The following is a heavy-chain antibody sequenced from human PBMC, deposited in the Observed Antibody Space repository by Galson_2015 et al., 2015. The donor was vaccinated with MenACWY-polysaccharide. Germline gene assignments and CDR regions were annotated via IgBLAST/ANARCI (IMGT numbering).Heavy chain of an antibody. D-gene: IGHD2/OR15-2a*01. CDR1: GFTFSSYA. J-gene: IGHJ6*02. CDR3: ARDYCDRITCSGMDV. V-gene: IGHV3-30-3*01. Sequence: LRLSCAASGFTFSSYAIHWVRQAPGKGLEWVAVISYDGINKYYADSVKGRFTISRDNSKYTVYLQMNSLRADDTTVYYCARDYCDRITCSGMDVWGQGTTVTVSS. CDR2: ISYDGINK.